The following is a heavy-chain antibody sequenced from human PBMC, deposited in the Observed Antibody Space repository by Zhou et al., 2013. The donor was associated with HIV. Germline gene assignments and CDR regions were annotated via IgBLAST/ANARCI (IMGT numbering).Heavy chain of an antibody. D-gene: IGHD6-19*01. V-gene: IGHV1-69*05. CDR2: IIPIFGTA. Sequence: QVQLVQSGAEVKKPGSSVKVSCKASGGTFSSYAISWVRQAPGQGLEWMGGIIPIFGTANYAQKFQGRVTITTDESTSTAYMELSSLRSEDTAVYYCARVQDPPIQRGWGTMDVWGERDHGHRLL. CDR3: ARVQDPPIQRGWGTMDV. CDR1: GGTFSSYA. J-gene: IGHJ6*04.